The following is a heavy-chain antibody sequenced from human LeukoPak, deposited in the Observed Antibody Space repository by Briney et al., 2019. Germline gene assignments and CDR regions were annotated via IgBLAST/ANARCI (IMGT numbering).Heavy chain of an antibody. V-gene: IGHV1-69*06. CDR1: GGTFNRDG. D-gene: IGHD3-16*01. CDR2: IIPIFDTT. J-gene: IGHJ5*02. Sequence: SVKVSCKASGGTFNRDGISWVRQAPGQGLEWMGGIIPIFDTTNYAQKFQGRVTITADKSTGAAYMELSSLRSEDTAVYYCARGGEIDAFDPWGQGTLVTVSS. CDR3: ARGGEIDAFDP.